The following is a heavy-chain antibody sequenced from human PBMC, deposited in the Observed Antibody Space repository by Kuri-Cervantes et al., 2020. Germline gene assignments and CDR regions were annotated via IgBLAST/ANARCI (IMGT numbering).Heavy chain of an antibody. CDR2: IRSKTNSYAT. CDR1: GVSISRYY. D-gene: IGHD3-22*01. CDR3: TRRPDYYDGSGL. Sequence: LSCTVSGVSISRYYWSWIRQPPGKGLEWVGRIRSKTNSYATAYAASVKGRFTIFRDDSKNTAYLRMNSLKTEDTAVYYCTRRPDYYDGSGLWGQGTLVTVSS. V-gene: IGHV3-73*01. J-gene: IGHJ1*01.